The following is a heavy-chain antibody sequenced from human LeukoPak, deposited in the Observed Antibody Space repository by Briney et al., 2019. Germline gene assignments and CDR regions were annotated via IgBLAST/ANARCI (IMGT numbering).Heavy chain of an antibody. Sequence: GGSLRLSCAASGFTFSSYAMSWVRQAPGKGLEWVSAISGSGGSTYYADSVKGRFTISRDNSKNTLYMQMNSLRAEDTAVYYCAGDEGSLGYCSGGSCYSFDYWGQGTLVTVSS. CDR3: AGDEGSLGYCSGGSCYSFDY. V-gene: IGHV3-23*01. CDR2: ISGSGGST. CDR1: GFTFSSYA. D-gene: IGHD2-15*01. J-gene: IGHJ4*02.